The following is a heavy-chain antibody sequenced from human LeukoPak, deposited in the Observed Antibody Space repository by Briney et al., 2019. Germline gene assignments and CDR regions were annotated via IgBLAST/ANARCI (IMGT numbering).Heavy chain of an antibody. CDR1: RYNFTGYY. CDR2: INPNSGGT. J-gene: IGHJ4*02. CDR3: VRDGRWLQLAWDY. D-gene: IGHD5-24*01. Sequence: ASVKVSCKTSRYNFTGYYIQWVRQAPGQGLEWMGWINPNSGGTNYPQKFQGRVTMTRDTSIRTLYMELSRLTSDDTAVYYCVRDGRWLQLAWDYWGQGTLVTVSS. V-gene: IGHV1-2*02.